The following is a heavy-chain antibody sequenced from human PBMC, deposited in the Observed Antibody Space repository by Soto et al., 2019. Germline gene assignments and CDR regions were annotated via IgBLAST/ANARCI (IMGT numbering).Heavy chain of an antibody. CDR1: GFPFTNYW. Sequence: QVVESGGGLVPPGGSLRLSCAASGFPFTNYWMNWVRQTPGKGLMWVSRISPDGSDVGYADSVEDRFTVSRDNAKITLYLQMDSLRAEDTAMYYCACWGHIVPVAPSDFDRWGQGTLVTVSS. CDR2: ISPDGSDV. J-gene: IGHJ4*02. V-gene: IGHV3-74*01. D-gene: IGHD2-8*02. CDR3: ACWGHIVPVAPSDFDR.